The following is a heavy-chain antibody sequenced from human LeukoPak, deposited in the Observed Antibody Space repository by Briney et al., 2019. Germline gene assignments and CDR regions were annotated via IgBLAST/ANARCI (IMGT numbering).Heavy chain of an antibody. D-gene: IGHD3-9*01. CDR1: GGSFSGYY. CDR2: IYYSGST. Sequence: NSSETLSLTCALYGGSFSGYYWSWIRQPPGKGLEWIGSIYYSGSTYYNPSLKSRVTISVDTSKNQFSLKLSSVTAADTAVYYCARHTTYYDILTGYSPPYYFDYWGQGTLVTVSS. CDR3: ARHTTYYDILTGYSPPYYFDY. J-gene: IGHJ4*02. V-gene: IGHV4-34*01.